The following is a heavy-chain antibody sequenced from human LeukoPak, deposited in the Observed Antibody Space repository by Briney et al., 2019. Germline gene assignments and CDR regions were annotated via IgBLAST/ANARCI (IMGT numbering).Heavy chain of an antibody. V-gene: IGHV4-59*01. Sequence: PSETLSLTCTVSGGPITSYYWSWIRQPPGKGLEWIGYVYYSGATNYNPSLQSRVTISADTSKNQFSLKLSSVTAADTAVYYCARYAITNTKTRKSALFDYWGQGTLVTVSS. CDR1: GGPITSYY. CDR2: VYYSGAT. J-gene: IGHJ4*02. CDR3: ARYAITNTKTRKSALFDY. D-gene: IGHD3-10*01.